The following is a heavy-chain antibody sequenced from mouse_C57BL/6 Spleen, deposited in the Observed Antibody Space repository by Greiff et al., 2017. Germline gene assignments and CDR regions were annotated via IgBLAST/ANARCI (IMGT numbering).Heavy chain of an antibody. CDR2: INYDGSST. CDR3: ARDSRYFDV. CDR1: GFTFSDYY. V-gene: IGHV5-16*01. J-gene: IGHJ1*03. Sequence: EVMLVESEGGLVQPGSSMKLSCTASGFTFSDYYMAWVRQVPEKGLEWVANINYDGSSTYYLDSLKSRFIISRDNAKNILYLQTSSLKSEDTATYYCARDSRYFDVWGTGTTVTVSS.